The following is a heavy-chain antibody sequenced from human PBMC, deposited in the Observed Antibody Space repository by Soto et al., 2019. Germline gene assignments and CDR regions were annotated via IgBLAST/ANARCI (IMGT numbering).Heavy chain of an antibody. CDR1: GFTFSSYG. D-gene: IGHD2-15*01. V-gene: IGHV3-33*01. Sequence: QVQLVESGGGVVQPGRSLRLSCAASGFTFSSYGMHWVRQAPGKGLEWVAVIWYDGSNKYYADSVKGRFTISRDNSKNTRYLQMNSRRAEDTAVYYCARDRYCSCGSWYYYYYYMDVWGRGTTDTVSS. J-gene: IGHJ6*03. CDR2: IWYDGSNK. CDR3: ARDRYCSCGSWYYYYYYMDV.